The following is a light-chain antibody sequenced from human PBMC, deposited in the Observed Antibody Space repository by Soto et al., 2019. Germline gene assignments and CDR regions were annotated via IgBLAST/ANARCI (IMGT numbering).Light chain of an antibody. CDR3: SSYTSTSAVV. CDR2: DVS. J-gene: IGLJ2*01. CDR1: SSDVGGYNY. Sequence: QSVLTQPASVSGSPGQSITISCTGTSSDVGGYNYVSWYQQHPGKAPKLMIYDVSNRPSGVSNRFSGSKSDNTASLAISGLQAEDEADYYCSSYTSTSAVVFGGGTTVTVL. V-gene: IGLV2-14*01.